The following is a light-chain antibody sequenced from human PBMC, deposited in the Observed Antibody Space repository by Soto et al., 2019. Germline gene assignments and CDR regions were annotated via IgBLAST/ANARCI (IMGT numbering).Light chain of an antibody. CDR2: DVT. CDR1: SSDIGGYDY. CDR3: SSFTDTSNVI. J-gene: IGLJ2*01. Sequence: QSALTQPASVSGSPGQSITISCTGTSSDIGGYDYVSWYQQHPGKAPKLMIFDVTNRPSGVSSRFSGSKSGNTASLTISGLQSEDEADYYCSSFTDTSNVIFGGGTKLTVL. V-gene: IGLV2-14*03.